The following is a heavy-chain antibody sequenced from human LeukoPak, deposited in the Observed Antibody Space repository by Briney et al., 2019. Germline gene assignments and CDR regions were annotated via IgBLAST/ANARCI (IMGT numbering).Heavy chain of an antibody. CDR3: ARRAGAYSHPYDY. Sequence: GGTLRLSCAASGFTFSSYAMSWVRQAPGKGLEWVSVIYSGGTTYYADSVEGRFTLSRDISKTTLCLQMNSLRAEDTAVYYCARRAGAYSHPYDYWGQGTLVTVSS. J-gene: IGHJ4*02. V-gene: IGHV3-53*01. CDR2: IYSGGTT. CDR1: GFTFSSYA. D-gene: IGHD4/OR15-4a*01.